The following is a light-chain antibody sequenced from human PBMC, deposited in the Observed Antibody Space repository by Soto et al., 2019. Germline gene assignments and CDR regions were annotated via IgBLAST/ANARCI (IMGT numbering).Light chain of an antibody. Sequence: IQLTQSPSSLSASVGDRVTXTCRASQGISSYLAWYQQKPGKAPKLLIYAASTLQSGVPSRFSGSGSGTDFTLTIRSLQPEDFATYYCQKLNSYPTFVGGTKVDIK. CDR2: AAS. CDR3: QKLNSYPT. CDR1: QGISSY. J-gene: IGKJ4*01. V-gene: IGKV1-9*01.